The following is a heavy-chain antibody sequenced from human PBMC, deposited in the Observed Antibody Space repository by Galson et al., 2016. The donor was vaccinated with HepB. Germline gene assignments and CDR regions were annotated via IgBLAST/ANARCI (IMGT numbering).Heavy chain of an antibody. CDR2: INAGNGNT. D-gene: IGHD2-2*01. V-gene: IGHV1-3*01. CDR1: GYTFTSYA. J-gene: IGHJ4*02. Sequence: SVKVSCKASGYTFTSYAMHWVRQAPGQGLEWMGWINAGNGNTRYSQKFQGRVTITRDTSASTAYMELSSLRSEDTAVYYCARTPDIYCSSTSCYVGVFDYWGQATLVTVTS. CDR3: ARTPDIYCSSTSCYVGVFDY.